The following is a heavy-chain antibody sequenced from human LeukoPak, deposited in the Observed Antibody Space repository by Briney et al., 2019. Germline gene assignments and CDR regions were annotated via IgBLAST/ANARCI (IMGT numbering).Heavy chain of an antibody. Sequence: GGSLRLSCAASGFTFSSSAMSWVRQVPGKGLEWVSGISASGGSTSYADSVRGRFTISRDNSKNTLYLQMNSLRAEDTAVYYCAKDRTGYSGYDFSGFDYWGQGTLVTVSS. CDR1: GFTFSSSA. CDR2: ISASGGST. CDR3: AKDRTGYSGYDFSGFDY. J-gene: IGHJ4*02. V-gene: IGHV3-23*01. D-gene: IGHD5-12*01.